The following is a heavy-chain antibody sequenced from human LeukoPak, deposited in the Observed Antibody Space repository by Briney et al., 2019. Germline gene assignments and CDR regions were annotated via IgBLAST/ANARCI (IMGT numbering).Heavy chain of an antibody. CDR3: AKAAYCTSTSCHFSGYAQRPLDS. D-gene: IGHD2-2*01. CDR1: GFTFNTYG. J-gene: IGHJ4*02. Sequence: GRSLRLSCVASGFTFNTYGIHRVREAPGKGLEWGAGRSRDGNNKDYSDSVMGRFTISRDNSKNTLYLQMNSLRAEDTAVYYCAKAAYCTSTSCHFSGYAQRPLDSWGQGTLVTVS. V-gene: IGHV3-30*18. CDR2: RSRDGNNK.